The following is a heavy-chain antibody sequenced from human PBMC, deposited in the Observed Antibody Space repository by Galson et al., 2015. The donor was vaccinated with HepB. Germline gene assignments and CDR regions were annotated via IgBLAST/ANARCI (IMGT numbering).Heavy chain of an antibody. D-gene: IGHD2-21*02. CDR2: IIPIFGTA. CDR1: GGTFSSYA. Sequence: SVKVSCKASGGTFSSYAISWVRQAPGQGLEWMGGIIPIFGTANYAQKFQGRVTITADESTSTAYMELSSLRSEDTAVYYCARDVPLDIVVVTAIPYGMAVWGQGTTVTVSS. CDR3: ARDVPLDIVVVTAIPYGMAV. V-gene: IGHV1-69*13. J-gene: IGHJ6*02.